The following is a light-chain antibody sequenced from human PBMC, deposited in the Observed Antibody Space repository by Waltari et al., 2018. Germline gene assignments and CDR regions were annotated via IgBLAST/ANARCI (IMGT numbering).Light chain of an antibody. V-gene: IGLV2-11*01. CDR3: CSYTGTWV. CDR2: DVS. Sequence: QSALTQPRSVSGSPGQSVTISCTGTGSDVADSNFVSWYQQHPGEAPKLVIYDVSERPSGVPDRFSGSESGDSASLSVSGLHAEDEAVYYCCSYTGTWVFGGGTKLTVL. CDR1: GSDVADSNF. J-gene: IGLJ3*02.